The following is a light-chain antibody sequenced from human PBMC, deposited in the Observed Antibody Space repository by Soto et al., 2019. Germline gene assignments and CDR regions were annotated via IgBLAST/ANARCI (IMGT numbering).Light chain of an antibody. CDR2: GAS. Sequence: EIVLTQSPGTLSLSPGERATLSCRASQSVSSSYFAWYQQKPGQAPRLLIYGASGRATGIPDMFSGSGSGTDFTLTISRLEPEDFAVYYCQQYGSSPMYTFGQGTKLEIK. CDR1: QSVSSSY. V-gene: IGKV3-20*01. J-gene: IGKJ2*01. CDR3: QQYGSSPMYT.